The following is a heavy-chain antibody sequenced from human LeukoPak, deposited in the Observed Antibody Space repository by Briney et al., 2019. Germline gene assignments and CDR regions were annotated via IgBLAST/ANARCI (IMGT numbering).Heavy chain of an antibody. V-gene: IGHV4-59*01. J-gene: IGHJ6*03. Sequence: SETLSLTCTVSGGSISSYYWSWIRQPPGKGLEWIGYIYYSGSTNYNPSLKSRVTISVDTSKNQFSLKLSSVTAADTAVYYCASHSSSWAYYYYMDVWGKGTTVTVSS. CDR1: GGSISSYY. D-gene: IGHD6-13*01. CDR3: ASHSSSWAYYYYMDV. CDR2: IYYSGST.